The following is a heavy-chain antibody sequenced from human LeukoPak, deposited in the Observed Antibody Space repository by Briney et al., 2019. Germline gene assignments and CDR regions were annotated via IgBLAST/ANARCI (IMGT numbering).Heavy chain of an antibody. V-gene: IGHV5-51*01. CDR1: GYSFTSYW. D-gene: IGHD6-13*01. Sequence: GESLKISCKGSGYSFTSYWIGWVRPMPGKGLEWMGIIYPGDSDTRYSPSFQGQVTISADKSISTAYLQWSSLKASDTAMYYCARHDRYSSSWYEGAASYWGQGTLVTVSS. CDR3: ARHDRYSSSWYEGAASY. CDR2: IYPGDSDT. J-gene: IGHJ4*02.